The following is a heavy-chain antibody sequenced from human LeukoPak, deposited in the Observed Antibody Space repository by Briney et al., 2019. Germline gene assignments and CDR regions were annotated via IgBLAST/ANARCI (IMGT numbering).Heavy chain of an antibody. CDR1: GGSISNYY. CDR2: ISYSGST. J-gene: IGHJ6*02. Sequence: SEILSLTCTVSGGSISNYYWSWIRQPPGKGLEWIGYISYSGSTNYNPSLRSRVAISEDTSRNQFSLRLNSVTAADTAVYYCARHIPVIWSSGYYYGMDVWGQGTTVTVSS. CDR3: ARHIPVIWSSGYYYGMDV. V-gene: IGHV4-59*08. D-gene: IGHD3-3*01.